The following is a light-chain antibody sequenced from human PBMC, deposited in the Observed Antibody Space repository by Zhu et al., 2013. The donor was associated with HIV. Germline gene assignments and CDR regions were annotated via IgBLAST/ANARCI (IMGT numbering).Light chain of an antibody. CDR3: QQYNDWPPVT. V-gene: IGKV3-15*01. CDR1: ESVSNR. J-gene: IGKJ1*01. CDR2: GAS. Sequence: EIVMTQSPATLSVSPGERASLSCRASESVSNRVAWYQHKPGQPPRLLIYGASTRAAGIPARFSGSGSGTDFILTISSLQSEDFALYYCQQYNDWPPVTFGQGTKVEMK.